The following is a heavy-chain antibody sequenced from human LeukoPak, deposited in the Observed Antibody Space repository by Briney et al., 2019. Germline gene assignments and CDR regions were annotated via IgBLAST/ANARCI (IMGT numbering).Heavy chain of an antibody. CDR1: GYTFTSYD. CDR2: MNPNSGNT. V-gene: IGHV1-8*01. Sequence: GASVKVSSKASGYTFTSYDINWVRQAPGQGPEWMGWMNPNSGNTGYAEKFQGRVTMTRNTSISTAYMELSSLTSEDTAVYYCARAEASRSSGKILGYCGQGTLVTVSS. CDR3: ARAEASRSSGKILGY. D-gene: IGHD1-26*01. J-gene: IGHJ4*02.